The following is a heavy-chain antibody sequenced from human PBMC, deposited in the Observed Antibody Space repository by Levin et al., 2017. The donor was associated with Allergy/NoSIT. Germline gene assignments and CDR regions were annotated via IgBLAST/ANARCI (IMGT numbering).Heavy chain of an antibody. J-gene: IGHJ4*02. V-gene: IGHV3-73*01. D-gene: IGHD2-2*01. CDR1: GFTFSGSA. CDR2: IRSKANSYAT. Sequence: PGGSLRLSCAASGFTFSGSAMHWVRQASGKGLEWVGRIRSKANSYATAYAASVKGRFTISRDDSRNTAYLQMNSLKTEDTAVYYCTCLACSSTSCAYWGQGTQVSVSS. CDR3: TCLACSSTSCAY.